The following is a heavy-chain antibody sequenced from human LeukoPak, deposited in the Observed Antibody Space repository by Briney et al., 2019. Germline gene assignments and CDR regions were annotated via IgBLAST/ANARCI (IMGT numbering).Heavy chain of an antibody. CDR2: ISWNSGSI. V-gene: IGHV3-9*01. Sequence: GGSLRLSCAASGFTFDDYSMHWVRQAPGKGLEWVSGISWNSGSIGYADSVKGRFTISRDNAKNSLYLQMNSLRAEDTALYYCAKDITSWLYGAFDIWGQGTMVTVSS. D-gene: IGHD2-2*01. CDR1: GFTFDDYS. CDR3: AKDITSWLYGAFDI. J-gene: IGHJ3*02.